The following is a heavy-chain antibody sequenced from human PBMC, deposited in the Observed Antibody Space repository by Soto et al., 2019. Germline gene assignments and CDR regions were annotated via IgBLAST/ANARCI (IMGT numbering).Heavy chain of an antibody. J-gene: IGHJ3*02. D-gene: IGHD6-19*01. Sequence: SQTLSLTCAISGDSVSSNSAAWNWIRQSPSRGLEWLGRTYYRSKWYNDYAVSVKSRITINPDTSKNQFSLQLNSVTPEDTAVYYCAREWGEYSSGWVEGAFDIWGQGTMATV. CDR1: GDSVSSNSAA. CDR3: AREWGEYSSGWVEGAFDI. CDR2: TYYRSKWYN. V-gene: IGHV6-1*01.